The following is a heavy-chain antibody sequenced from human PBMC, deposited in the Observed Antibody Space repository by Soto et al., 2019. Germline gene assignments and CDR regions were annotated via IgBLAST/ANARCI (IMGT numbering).Heavy chain of an antibody. D-gene: IGHD3-16*02. CDR3: ARDSLYYDYIWGSYRNRDHDAFDI. V-gene: IGHV3-21*01. J-gene: IGHJ3*02. CDR2: ISSSSSYI. Sequence: PGGSLRLSCAASGFTFSSYSMNWVRQAPGKGLEWVSSISSSSSYIYYADSVKGRFTISRDNAKNSLYLQMNSLRAEDTAVYYCARDSLYYDYIWGSYRNRDHDAFDIWGQGTMVTVSS. CDR1: GFTFSSYS.